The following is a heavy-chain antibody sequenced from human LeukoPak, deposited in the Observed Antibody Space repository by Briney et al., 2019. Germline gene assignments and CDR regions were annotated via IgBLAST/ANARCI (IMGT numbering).Heavy chain of an antibody. Sequence: PGGSLRLSCAASEFSFSSYAMSWVRQAPGKGLEWVSSISGNGGNTYYADSVKGRFTISRDNSKNTLYLQMNSLRVEDKAVYYCARVGLPSTRDYWGQGALVTVSS. CDR2: ISGNGGNT. D-gene: IGHD5-12*01. V-gene: IGHV3-23*01. J-gene: IGHJ4*02. CDR3: ARVGLPSTRDY. CDR1: EFSFSSYA.